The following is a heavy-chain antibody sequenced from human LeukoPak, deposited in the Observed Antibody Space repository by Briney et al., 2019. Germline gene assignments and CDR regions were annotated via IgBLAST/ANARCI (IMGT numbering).Heavy chain of an antibody. CDR3: ARDGYYGSGSPASDY. CDR2: ISSSSSTI. CDR1: GFTFSSYS. Sequence: GGSLRLSCAASGFTFSSYSMNWVRQAPGKGLEWVSYISSSSSTIYYADSVKGRFTISRDNAKNSLYLQMNSLRAEDTAVYYCARDGYYGSGSPASDYWGQGTLVTVSS. V-gene: IGHV3-48*04. J-gene: IGHJ4*02. D-gene: IGHD3-10*01.